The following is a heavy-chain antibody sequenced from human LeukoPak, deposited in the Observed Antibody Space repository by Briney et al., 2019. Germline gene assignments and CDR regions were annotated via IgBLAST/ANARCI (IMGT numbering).Heavy chain of an antibody. Sequence: SVKVSCKASGGTFSSYAISWVRQAPGQGLEWMGGIIPIFGTANYAQKFQGRVTMTRDTSTSTVYMELSSLRSEDTAVYYCARDVAAAGFDRSMDYWGQGTLVTVSS. J-gene: IGHJ4*02. CDR1: GGTFSSYA. CDR2: IIPIFGTA. V-gene: IGHV1-69*05. D-gene: IGHD6-13*01. CDR3: ARDVAAAGFDRSMDY.